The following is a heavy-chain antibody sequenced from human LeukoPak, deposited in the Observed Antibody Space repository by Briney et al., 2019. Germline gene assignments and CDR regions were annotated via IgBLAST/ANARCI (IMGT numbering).Heavy chain of an antibody. D-gene: IGHD3-22*01. J-gene: IGHJ4*02. Sequence: GGSLRLSCAASGFTFNSYGMHWVRQAPGKGLEWVAVISYDGSNKYYADSVKGRFTISRDNSKNTLYLQMNSLRAEDTAVYYCAKDVITWDYYDSSGYPFFDYWGQGTLVTVSS. V-gene: IGHV3-30*18. CDR1: GFTFNSYG. CDR3: AKDVITWDYYDSSGYPFFDY. CDR2: ISYDGSNK.